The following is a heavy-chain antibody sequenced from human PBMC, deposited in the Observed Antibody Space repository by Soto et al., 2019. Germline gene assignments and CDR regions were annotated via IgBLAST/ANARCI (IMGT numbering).Heavy chain of an antibody. CDR2: IIPVVGLG. CDR1: GGPFTGYT. D-gene: IGHD3-10*01. CDR3: VRDGGSEINWFDP. J-gene: IGHJ5*02. Sequence: QVLLVQSGAEVRQPGASVRVSCTFSGGPFTGYTFTWLRQAAGQGFEWMGRIIPVVGLGEPAQRFQDRLTLTADTSTYTSHMELSSLRFDDTAVYFCVRDGGSEINWFDPWGQGYRVTVSS. V-gene: IGHV1-69*08.